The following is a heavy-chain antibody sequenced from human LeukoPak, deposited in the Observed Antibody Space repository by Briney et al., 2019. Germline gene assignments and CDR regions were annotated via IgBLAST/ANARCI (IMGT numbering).Heavy chain of an antibody. J-gene: IGHJ4*02. CDR1: GYSISSGYY. D-gene: IGHD3-10*01. CDR3: ASLGLLWFGESGDY. CDR2: IYHSGST. V-gene: IGHV4-38-2*01. Sequence: SETLSLTCAVSGYSISSGYYWGWIRQPPGKGLEWIGSIYHSGSTYYNPSLKSRVTISVDTSKNQFSLKLSSVTAADTAVYYCASLGLLWFGESGDYWGQGTLVTVPS.